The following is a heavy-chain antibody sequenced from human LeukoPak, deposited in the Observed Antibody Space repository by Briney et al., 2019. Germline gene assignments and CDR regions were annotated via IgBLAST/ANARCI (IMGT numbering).Heavy chain of an antibody. CDR3: ARGYSSPLEGWFDP. J-gene: IGHJ5*02. CDR1: GGSISSYY. V-gene: IGHV4-59*01. Sequence: PSETLSLTCTVPGGSISSYYWSWIRQPPGKGLEWIGYIYYSGSTNYNPSLKSRVTISVDTSKNQFSLKLSSVTAADTAVYYCARGYSSPLEGWFDPWGQGTLVTVSS. CDR2: IYYSGST. D-gene: IGHD6-13*01.